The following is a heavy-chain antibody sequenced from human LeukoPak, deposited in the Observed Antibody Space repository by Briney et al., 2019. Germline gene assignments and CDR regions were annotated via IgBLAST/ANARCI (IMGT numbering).Heavy chain of an antibody. CDR1: GGSFSGYY. D-gene: IGHD1-26*01. J-gene: IGHJ4*02. CDR2: INHSGST. Sequence: SETLSLTCAVYGGSFSGYYWSWIRQPPGKGLEWIGEINHSGSTNYNPSLKSRVTISVDTSKNQFSLKLSSVTAADTAVYYCARGGVGATLDYWGQGTLATVSS. CDR3: ARGGVGATLDY. V-gene: IGHV4-34*01.